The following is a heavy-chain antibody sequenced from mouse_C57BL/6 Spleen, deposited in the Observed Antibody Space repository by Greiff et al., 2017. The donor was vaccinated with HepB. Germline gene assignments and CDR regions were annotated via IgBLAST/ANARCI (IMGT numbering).Heavy chain of an antibody. Sequence: EVKLMESGAELVRPGASVKLSCTASGFNIKDDYMPWVKQRPEQGLEWIGWIDPENGDTEYASKFQGKATITADTSSNTAYLQLSSLTSEDTAVYYCAPWAYGNLDYWGQGTTLTVSS. D-gene: IGHD2-1*01. CDR3: APWAYGNLDY. V-gene: IGHV14-4*01. CDR2: IDPENGDT. J-gene: IGHJ2*01. CDR1: GFNIKDDY.